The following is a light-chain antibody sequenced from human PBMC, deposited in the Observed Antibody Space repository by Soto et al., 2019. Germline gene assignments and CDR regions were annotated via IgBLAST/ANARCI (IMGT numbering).Light chain of an antibody. CDR2: GAS. V-gene: IGKV3-20*01. CDR3: HQYGSSPLT. J-gene: IGKJ4*01. CDR1: QSVSSSY. Sequence: EIVLTQSPGTLSLSPGERATLSCRASQSVSSSYLARYQQKPGQAPRLLIYGASSRAAGIPDRFSGSGSGTDFTLTISRLEPEDFAVYYCHQYGSSPLTFGGGTKVDIK.